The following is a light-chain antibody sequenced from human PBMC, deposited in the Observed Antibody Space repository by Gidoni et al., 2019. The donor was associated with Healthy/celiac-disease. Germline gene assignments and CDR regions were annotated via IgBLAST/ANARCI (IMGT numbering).Light chain of an antibody. J-gene: IGKJ1*01. V-gene: IGKV1-39*01. Sequence: DIQMTQSPSSLSASVGEGVTITCRASQSISSYLNWYQQKPGKAPKLLIYDASSLQSGVPSRFSGRGSGTDFTLTISSLQPEDFSPYVCQQSYSTPLTFXQXTQVEIK. CDR1: QSISSY. CDR3: QQSYSTPLT. CDR2: DAS.